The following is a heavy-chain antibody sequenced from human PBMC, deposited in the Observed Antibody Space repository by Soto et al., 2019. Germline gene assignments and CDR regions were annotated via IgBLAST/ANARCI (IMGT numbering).Heavy chain of an antibody. CDR1: GGSISSGDYY. V-gene: IGHV4-30-4*01. Sequence: QVQLQESGPGLVKPSQTLSLTCTVSGGSISSGDYYWSWIRQPPGKGLEWIGYIYYTGSTNYNPSLKSRLIISVDTSTNQFSLKLKSVTAADTAVYYCAREGGGGYFFYGMDVWGQGTTVTVSS. CDR2: IYYTGST. D-gene: IGHD2-15*01. CDR3: AREGGGGYFFYGMDV. J-gene: IGHJ6*02.